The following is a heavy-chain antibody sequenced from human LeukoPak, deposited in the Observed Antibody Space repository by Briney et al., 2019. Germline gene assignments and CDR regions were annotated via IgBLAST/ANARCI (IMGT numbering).Heavy chain of an antibody. V-gene: IGHV4-4*02. CDR3: ARDGASYYDH. D-gene: IGHD3-10*01. J-gene: IGHJ5*02. CDR1: GGSNNNYKW. Sequence: SETLSLTCAVSGGSNNNYKWWSWIRQSPGKGLEWLGVIFYTGSPNYNPSFKSRITMSVDKSNNQFSLILTSVTVADTAVYYCARDGASYYDHWGQGILVTVTS. CDR2: IFYTGSP.